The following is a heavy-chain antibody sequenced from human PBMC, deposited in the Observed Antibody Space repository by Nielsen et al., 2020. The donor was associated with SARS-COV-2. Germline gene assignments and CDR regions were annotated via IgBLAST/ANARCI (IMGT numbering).Heavy chain of an antibody. V-gene: IGHV3-66*01. CDR1: GFTVSSNY. J-gene: IGHJ6*02. Sequence: GESLKISCAASGFTVSSNYMSWVRQAPGKGLEWVSVIYSGGSTYYADSVKGRFTISRDNSKNTLYLQMNSLRAEDTAVYYCARVKYYYGMDVWGQGTTVTVSS. CDR3: ARVKYYYGMDV. CDR2: IYSGGST.